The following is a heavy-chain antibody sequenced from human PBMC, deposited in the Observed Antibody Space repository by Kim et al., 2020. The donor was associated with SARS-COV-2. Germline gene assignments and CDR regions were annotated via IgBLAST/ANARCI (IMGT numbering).Heavy chain of an antibody. CDR3: AKDYCSGGSCYSGKFDY. CDR1: GFTFSSYA. D-gene: IGHD2-15*01. CDR2: ISGSGGST. V-gene: IGHV3-23*01. Sequence: GGSLRLSCAASGFTFSSYAMSWVRQAPGKGLEWVSAISGSGGSTYYADSVKGRFTISRDNSKNTLYLQMNSLRAEDTAVYYCAKDYCSGGSCYSGKFDYWGQGTLVTVSS. J-gene: IGHJ4*02.